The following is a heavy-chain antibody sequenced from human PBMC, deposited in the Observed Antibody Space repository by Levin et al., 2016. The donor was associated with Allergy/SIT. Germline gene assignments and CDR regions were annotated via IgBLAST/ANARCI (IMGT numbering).Heavy chain of an antibody. CDR3: ATDGAVY. Sequence: VRQMPGKGLEWLSYISTDSTTIYYADSVEGRFTISRDNAENSLFLQMNSLRDDDTAVYYCATDGAVYWGQGTLVTVSS. D-gene: IGHD3-10*01. CDR2: ISTDSTTI. J-gene: IGHJ4*02. V-gene: IGHV3-48*02.